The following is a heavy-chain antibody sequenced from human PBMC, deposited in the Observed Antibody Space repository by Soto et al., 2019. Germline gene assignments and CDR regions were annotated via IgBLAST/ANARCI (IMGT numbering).Heavy chain of an antibody. D-gene: IGHD3-16*02. CDR3: ANGGAAQIFGGVIADY. CDR2: ISGSGGST. V-gene: IGHV3-23*01. Sequence: GGSLRLSCAASGFTFSSYAMSWVRQAPGKGLEWVSAISGSGGSTYYADSVKGRFTISRDNSKNTLYLQMNSLRAEDTAVYDCANGGAAQIFGGVIADYWGQGTLVTVSS. J-gene: IGHJ4*02. CDR1: GFTFSSYA.